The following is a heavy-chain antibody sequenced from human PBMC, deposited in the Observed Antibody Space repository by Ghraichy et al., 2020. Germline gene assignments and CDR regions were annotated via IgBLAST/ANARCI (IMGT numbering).Heavy chain of an antibody. D-gene: IGHD3-10*01. CDR3: ARHRQGGSTPHYFDP. V-gene: IGHV4-34*01. J-gene: IGHJ5*02. CDR1: GGSSKTYN. CDR2: INDRGTT. Sequence: SQTISLTCAVSGGSSKTYNYAWLRQPPGGGLEWIGGINDRGTTEYNSSLESRVSMSVDAAQRRLTLKVTSLTGADSAVYFCARHRQGGSTPHYFDPWGPG.